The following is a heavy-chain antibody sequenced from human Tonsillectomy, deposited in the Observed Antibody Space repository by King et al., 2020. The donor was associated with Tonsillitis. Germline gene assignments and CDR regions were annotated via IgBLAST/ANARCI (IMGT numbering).Heavy chain of an antibody. V-gene: IGHV1-46*01. D-gene: IGHD2-2*01. CDR3: ARDRPCSSVSCYGGSWFDP. CDR1: GYTFTSYY. Sequence: QLVQSGAEVRNPGASVKVSCKASGYTFTSYYMHWVRQAPGQGLEWMGMINPSGGSTSYAQNFQDRVTMTRDTSTNTVYMELSSLISEDTAVYYCARDRPCSSVSCYGGSWFDPWGQGTLVTVSS. J-gene: IGHJ5*02. CDR2: INPSGGST.